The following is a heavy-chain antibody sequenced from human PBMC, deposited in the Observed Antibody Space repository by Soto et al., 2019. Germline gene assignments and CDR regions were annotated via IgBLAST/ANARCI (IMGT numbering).Heavy chain of an antibody. Sequence: SETLSLTCTFSGGSISSGGYYWSWIRQHPGKGLEWIGYIYYSGSTNYNPSLKSRVTISVDTSKNQFSLKLSSVTAADTAVYYCARYYDLSYFDYWGQGTLVTVSS. CDR2: IYYSGST. J-gene: IGHJ4*02. CDR1: GGSISSGGYY. D-gene: IGHD3-22*01. CDR3: ARYYDLSYFDY. V-gene: IGHV4-61*08.